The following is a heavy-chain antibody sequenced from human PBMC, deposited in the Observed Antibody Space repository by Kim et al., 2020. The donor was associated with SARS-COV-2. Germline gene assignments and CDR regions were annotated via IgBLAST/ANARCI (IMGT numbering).Heavy chain of an antibody. V-gene: IGHV3-11*04. Sequence: KSRFTISRDNAKNSLYLQINSLRAEDTAVYYCARECVVGVPANSSYCMDVWGQGTTVTVSS. CDR3: ARECVVGVPANSSYCMDV. J-gene: IGHJ6*02. D-gene: IGHD2-2*01.